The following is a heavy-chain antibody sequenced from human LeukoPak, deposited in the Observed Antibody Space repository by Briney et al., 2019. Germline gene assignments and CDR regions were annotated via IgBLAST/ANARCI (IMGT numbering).Heavy chain of an antibody. CDR1: GFTFSSYG. V-gene: IGHV3-23*01. D-gene: IGHD6-19*01. CDR3: AKFPSGGSGY. Sequence: QTGGSLRLSCAASGFTFSSYGMSWVRQAPGKGLEWVSAISGSGGSTYYADSVKGRFTISRANSKNTLYLQMNSLSAEDTAVYYCAKFPSGGSGYWGQGTLVTVSS. J-gene: IGHJ4*02. CDR2: ISGSGGST.